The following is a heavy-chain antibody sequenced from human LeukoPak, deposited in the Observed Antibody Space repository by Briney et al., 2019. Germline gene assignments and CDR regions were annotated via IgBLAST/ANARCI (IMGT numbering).Heavy chain of an antibody. J-gene: IGHJ4*02. CDR3: ASFMTTVTIPDY. V-gene: IGHV3-21*01. Sequence: GGSLRLSCAASGFTFRSYSMNWVRQAPGKRLEWLSSITSSGSHIYSADSVKGRFTISRDNAKSTLYLQMNRLSAEETAVYYCASFMTTVTIPDYWGQGTLVTVSS. CDR1: GFTFRSYS. CDR2: ITSSGSHI. D-gene: IGHD4-17*01.